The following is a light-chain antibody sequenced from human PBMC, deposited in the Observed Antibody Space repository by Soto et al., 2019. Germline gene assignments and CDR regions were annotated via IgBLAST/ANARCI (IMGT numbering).Light chain of an antibody. V-gene: IGKV1-9*01. J-gene: IGKJ4*01. CDR3: QELNSYPPT. CDR2: GAS. Sequence: DIQLTQSPSFLSASVGDRVTITCRASQGISSYLAWYQQKPAKAPKLLIYGASTVRSGVPSRFSGRGSGTEFTLTISSLQTEDFATSDWQELNSYPPTFGGGTQVEIK. CDR1: QGISSY.